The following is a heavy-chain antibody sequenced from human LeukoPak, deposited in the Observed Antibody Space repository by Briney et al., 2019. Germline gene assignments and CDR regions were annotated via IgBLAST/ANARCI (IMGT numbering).Heavy chain of an antibody. CDR1: GFSLTTTGVG. CDR2: IYWDDNK. D-gene: IGHD7-27*01. Sequence: SGPTLVNPTQTLTLTCTFSGFSLTTTGVGVGWIRQPPGKALEWLALIYWDDNKRYRPSLKSRLTITKDTSKNQVVLTTTNMDPVDTATYYCAHNTWGPAHYWGQGTLVTVSS. CDR3: AHNTWGPAHY. V-gene: IGHV2-5*02. J-gene: IGHJ4*02.